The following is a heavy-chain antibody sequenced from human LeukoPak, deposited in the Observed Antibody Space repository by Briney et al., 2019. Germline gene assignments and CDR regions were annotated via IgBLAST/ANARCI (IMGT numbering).Heavy chain of an antibody. CDR2: ISGSGGST. Sequence: PGGSLRLSCAASGFTFTSYAMSWVRQAPGKGLEWVSGISGSGGSTYYADSVKGRFSISRDNFKNTLYLQLNSLRVEDTAVYFCAKAHGGSYHSGIDWGQGTLVIVSS. D-gene: IGHD1-26*01. J-gene: IGHJ4*02. CDR3: AKAHGGSYHSGID. CDR1: GFTFTSYA. V-gene: IGHV3-23*01.